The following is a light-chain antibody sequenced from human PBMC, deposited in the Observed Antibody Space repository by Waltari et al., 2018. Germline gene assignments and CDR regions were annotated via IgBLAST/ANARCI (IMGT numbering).Light chain of an antibody. Sequence: IVLTQSPDTLSLSPGERATLSCRASQSVTSISLAWYQQKPGQAPRLLIYGTSTRAPGFPDRFSGSGSGTDFTLTISRLEPEDSAVYHCQQYDGSAVTFGGGTKVEIK. CDR3: QQYDGSAVT. J-gene: IGKJ4*01. CDR1: QSVTSIS. CDR2: GTS. V-gene: IGKV3-20*01.